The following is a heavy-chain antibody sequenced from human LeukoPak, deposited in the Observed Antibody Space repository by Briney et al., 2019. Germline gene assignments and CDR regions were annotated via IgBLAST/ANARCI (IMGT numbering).Heavy chain of an antibody. V-gene: IGHV4-34*01. CDR2: INHSGST. D-gene: IGHD6-13*01. Sequence: GSLRLSCAGSRFTFSSYVMTWVRQPPGKGLEWIGEINHSGSTNYNPSLKSRVTISVDTSKNQFSLKLSSVTAADTAVYYCARAGDSSSWYTIDYWGQGTLVTVSS. CDR3: ARAGDSSSWYTIDY. CDR1: RFTFSSYV. J-gene: IGHJ4*02.